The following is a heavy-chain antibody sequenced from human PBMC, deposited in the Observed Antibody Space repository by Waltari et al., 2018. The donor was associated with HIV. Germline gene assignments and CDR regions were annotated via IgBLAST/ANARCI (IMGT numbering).Heavy chain of an antibody. Sequence: EEQLVESGGGLVQPGGSLRLSCAASGFAFSSYSLNWVRQDPGEGLEWVTHISSSSRTIDYADYVKGRVTISKDNGKNSLYLQMNSLRAEDTAVYYCARDRHSRGAFEIWGQGTMVTVSS. D-gene: IGHD3-10*01. CDR1: GFAFSSYS. CDR2: ISSSSRTI. V-gene: IGHV3-48*04. CDR3: ARDRHSRGAFEI. J-gene: IGHJ3*02.